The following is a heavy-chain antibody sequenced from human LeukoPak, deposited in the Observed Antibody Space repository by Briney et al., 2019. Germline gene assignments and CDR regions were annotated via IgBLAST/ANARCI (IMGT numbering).Heavy chain of an antibody. Sequence: SETLSLTCTVPGGAISSYYWSWIRQPPGKGLEWIGYIYYSGSTNYNPSLKSRVTISVDTSKNQFSLKLSSVTAADTAVYYCARETRVGASPRHFDYWGQGTLVTVSS. D-gene: IGHD1-26*01. CDR3: ARETRVGASPRHFDY. CDR2: IYYSGST. J-gene: IGHJ4*02. V-gene: IGHV4-59*01. CDR1: GGAISSYY.